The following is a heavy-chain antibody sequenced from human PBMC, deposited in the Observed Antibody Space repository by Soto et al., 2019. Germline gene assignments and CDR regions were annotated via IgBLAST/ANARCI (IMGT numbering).Heavy chain of an antibody. CDR2: INAKSGGT. CDR3: ARDLAKGGGSAGFDY. CDR1: GYTFTVYY. J-gene: IGHJ4*02. V-gene: IGHV1-2*02. Sequence: QVQLVQSGAEVKKPGASVNVSCKASGYTFTVYYMHWVRQAPGQGLEWMGWINAKSGGTMYPHKFQARFTMTWDTSISTAYMALTRLRSDDTAVYYCARDLAKGGGSAGFDYWGQGTLVTVSS. D-gene: IGHD1-26*01.